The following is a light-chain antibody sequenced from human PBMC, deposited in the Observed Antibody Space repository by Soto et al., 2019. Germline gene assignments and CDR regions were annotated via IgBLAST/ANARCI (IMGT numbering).Light chain of an antibody. V-gene: IGKV1-5*03. CDR3: QQYNSYPLT. CDR1: QSISSW. J-gene: IGKJ4*01. Sequence: DIQMTQSPSTLSASVGDRVTITCRASQSISSWLAWYQQKPRKSPKLLIYKASSLESGVPSRFSGSGCGTEFTLPISSLQPDDFATYYCQQYNSYPLTFGGGTKVEIK. CDR2: KAS.